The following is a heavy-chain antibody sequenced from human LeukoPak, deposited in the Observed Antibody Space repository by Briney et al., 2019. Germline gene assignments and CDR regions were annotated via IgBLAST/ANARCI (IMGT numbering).Heavy chain of an antibody. CDR3: ARDFGGATNY. CDR2: ILYDGSKT. D-gene: IGHD1-26*01. J-gene: IGHJ4*02. V-gene: IGHV3-30*03. Sequence: GGSLRLSCAASGFTFSIYGMHWVRQAPGKGLEWVSLILYDGSKTYYADSVKGRFTISRDNSKNTPYLQMNSLRAEDTAVYYCARDFGGATNYWGQGTLVTVSS. CDR1: GFTFSIYG.